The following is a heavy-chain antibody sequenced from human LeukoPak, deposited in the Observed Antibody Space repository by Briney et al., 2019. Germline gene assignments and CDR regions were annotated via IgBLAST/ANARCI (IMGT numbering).Heavy chain of an antibody. V-gene: IGHV1-8*01. CDR2: MNPNSGNT. J-gene: IGHJ5*02. CDR1: GYTFTSYD. CDR3: ARGNRWRKQWLVRRIWFDP. D-gene: IGHD6-19*01. Sequence: GASVKVSCKASGYTFTSYDINWVRQATGQGLEWMGWMNPNSGNTGYAQKFQGRVTMTRNTSISTAYMELSSLRSEDTAVYYCARGNRWRKQWLVRRIWFDPWGQGTLVTVSS.